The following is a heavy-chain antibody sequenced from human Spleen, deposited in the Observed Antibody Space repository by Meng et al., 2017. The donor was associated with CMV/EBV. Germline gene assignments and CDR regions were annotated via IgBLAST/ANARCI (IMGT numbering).Heavy chain of an antibody. CDR1: FY. Sequence: FYIHWVRQAPGQGLEWMGIIDPSDGSTTYAQKFQGRFTMTRDTSTNTVYMELSSLRSEDTAVYYCARAPAPTYCSSVSCYYNWFDPWGQGTLVTVSS. D-gene: IGHD2-2*01. V-gene: IGHV1-46*01. CDR3: ARAPAPTYCSSVSCYYNWFDP. J-gene: IGHJ5*02. CDR2: IDPSDGST.